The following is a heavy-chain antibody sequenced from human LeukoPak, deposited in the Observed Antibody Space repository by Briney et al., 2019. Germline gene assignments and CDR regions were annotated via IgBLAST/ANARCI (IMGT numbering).Heavy chain of an antibody. CDR2: FDPEDGET. CDR3: ATVTYYYGSGSYYPFDY. Sequence: ASVKVSCKVSGYTLTELSMHWVRQAPGKGLEWMGGFDPEDGETIYAQKFQGRVTMTEDTSTDTAYMELSGLRSEDTAVYYCATVTYYYGSGSYYPFDYWGQGTLVTVSS. D-gene: IGHD3-10*01. V-gene: IGHV1-24*01. J-gene: IGHJ4*02. CDR1: GYTLTELS.